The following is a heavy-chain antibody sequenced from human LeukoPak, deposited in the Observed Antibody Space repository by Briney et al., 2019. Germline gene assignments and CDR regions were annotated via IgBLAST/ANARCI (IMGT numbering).Heavy chain of an antibody. CDR1: GGSVSNSRYY. V-gene: IGHV4-39*01. CDR3: ARHGYIYVDY. D-gene: IGHD5-18*01. J-gene: IGHJ4*02. Sequence: PSETLSLTCTVSGGSVSNSRYYWGWIRQPPGKGLEWIGSIYYSGSTYYNPSLKSRVTISVDTSKNQFSLKLSSVTAADTAVYYCARHGYIYVDYWGQGTLVTVSS. CDR2: IYYSGST.